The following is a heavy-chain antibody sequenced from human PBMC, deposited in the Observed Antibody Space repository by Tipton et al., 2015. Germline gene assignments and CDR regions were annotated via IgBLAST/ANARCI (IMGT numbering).Heavy chain of an antibody. V-gene: IGHV3-23*01. D-gene: IGHD6-13*01. J-gene: IGHJ4*02. Sequence: SLRLSCAASGFTFSSYAMSWVRQAPGKGLEWVSAISGSGGSPFYADSVNGRFTISRDNSKNTLYLQMNSLRVEDTAVYYCARDGRIAAVGPQTFFDFWGQGTLVTVSS. CDR2: ISGSGGSP. CDR1: GFTFSSYA. CDR3: ARDGRIAAVGPQTFFDF.